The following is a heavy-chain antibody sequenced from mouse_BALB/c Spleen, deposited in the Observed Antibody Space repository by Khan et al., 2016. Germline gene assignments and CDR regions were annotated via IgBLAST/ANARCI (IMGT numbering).Heavy chain of an antibody. CDR3: ATYDSYLFDY. D-gene: IGHD2-3*01. CDR1: GDSITSGY. CDR2: LSYSGST. V-gene: IGHV3-8*02. Sequence: EVQLQESGPSLVKPSQTLSLTCSVTGDSITSGYWNWIRKFPGNKLEYMGYLSYSGSTYYNPSLNSRFSITRDTSKNQYYLQLKSEATEDTAAYYSATYDSYLFDYWGQGTTLTVSS. J-gene: IGHJ2*01.